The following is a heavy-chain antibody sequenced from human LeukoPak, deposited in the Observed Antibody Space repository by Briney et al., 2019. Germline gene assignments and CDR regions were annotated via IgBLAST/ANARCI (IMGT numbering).Heavy chain of an antibody. CDR1: GFTFSDYY. J-gene: IGHJ4*02. Sequence: GGSLRLSCAASGFTFSDYYMSWIRQAPGKGLEWVSYISSGSTIYYADSVKGRFTISRDNAKNSLYLQMNSLRAEDTAVYYCARDDSSGYYLDYWGQGTLVTVSS. CDR2: ISSGSTI. D-gene: IGHD3-22*01. V-gene: IGHV3-11*01. CDR3: ARDDSSGYYLDY.